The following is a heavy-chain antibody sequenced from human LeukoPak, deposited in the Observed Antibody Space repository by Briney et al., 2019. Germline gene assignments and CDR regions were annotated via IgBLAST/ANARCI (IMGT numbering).Heavy chain of an antibody. D-gene: IGHD2-2*01. Sequence: GGSLRLSCAASRKTFIHYWMSWVRQAPGKGLEWVSAISASGGTTYYADSVKGRFTISRDNSENTLFLQMNSLRAEDTAVYYCAKEPREYCSSTSCPNWFDSWGQGTLVTVSS. CDR3: AKEPREYCSSTSCPNWFDS. J-gene: IGHJ5*01. CDR1: RKTFIHYW. CDR2: ISASGGTT. V-gene: IGHV3-23*01.